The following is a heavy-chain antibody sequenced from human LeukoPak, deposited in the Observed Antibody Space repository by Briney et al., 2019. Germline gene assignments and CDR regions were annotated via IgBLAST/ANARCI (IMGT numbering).Heavy chain of an antibody. CDR3: ARDQLGCSGGSCQNWFDP. V-gene: IGHV4-38-2*02. Sequence: SETLSLTCAVSGYSISSGYYWGWIRQPPGKGLEWIGSIYHSGSTYYNPSLKSRVTISVDTPKNQFSLKLSSVTAADTAVYYCARDQLGCSGGSCQNWFDPWGQGTLVTVSS. CDR1: GYSISSGYY. CDR2: IYHSGST. J-gene: IGHJ5*02. D-gene: IGHD2-15*01.